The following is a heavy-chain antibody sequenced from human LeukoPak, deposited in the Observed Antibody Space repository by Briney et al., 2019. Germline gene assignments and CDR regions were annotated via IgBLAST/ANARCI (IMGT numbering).Heavy chain of an antibody. J-gene: IGHJ4*02. D-gene: IGHD5-12*01. V-gene: IGHV5-51*01. CDR3: ARLRGSGYDRFDY. CDR1: GYSFTSYW. Sequence: GESLKISCKCSGYSFTSYWIGWVRQMPGKGLEWMGIISPGDSKTIYSPSFQGQVTISADKSISTAYLQWSSLKASGTAMYYCARLRGSGYDRFDYWGQGTLVNVDS. CDR2: ISPGDSKT.